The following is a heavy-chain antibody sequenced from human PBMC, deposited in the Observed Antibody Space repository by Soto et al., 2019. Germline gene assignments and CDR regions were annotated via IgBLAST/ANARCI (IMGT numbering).Heavy chain of an antibody. CDR3: ASSIVLVPASDRIYYYYGMDV. CDR1: GGTFSSYA. V-gene: IGHV1-69*12. CDR2: IIPIFGTA. D-gene: IGHD2-2*01. J-gene: IGHJ6*02. Sequence: QVQLVQSGTEVKKPGSSVKVSCKASGGTFSSYAISWVRQAPGQGLEWMGGIIPIFGTANYAQKFQGRVTITADESTSTAYMELSSLRSEDTAVYYCASSIVLVPASDRIYYYYGMDVWGQGTTVTVSS.